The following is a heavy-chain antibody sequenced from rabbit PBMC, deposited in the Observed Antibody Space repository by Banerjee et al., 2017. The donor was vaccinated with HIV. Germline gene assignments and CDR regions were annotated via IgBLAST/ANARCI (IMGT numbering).Heavy chain of an antibody. Sequence: QEQLEESGGDLVKPEGSLTLTCTASGFSFSSSYWIYWVRQAPGKGLEWIGCIYGGSSSSTYYANWAKGRFTISKTSSTTVTLQMTSLTAADTATYFCARDPYDDYGWALHLWGQGTLVTVS. CDR3: ARDPYDDYGWALHL. CDR1: GFSFSSSYW. CDR2: IYGGSSSST. J-gene: IGHJ3*01. D-gene: IGHD2-1*01. V-gene: IGHV1S45*01.